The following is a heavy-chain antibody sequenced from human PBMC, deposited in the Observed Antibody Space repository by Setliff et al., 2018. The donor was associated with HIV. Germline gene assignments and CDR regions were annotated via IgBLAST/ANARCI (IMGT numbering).Heavy chain of an antibody. D-gene: IGHD3-10*01. CDR1: GFTFSSYW. V-gene: IGHV3-74*01. CDR2: INSDGRST. CDR3: ARDHLRGGSGSFSPTFVG. Sequence: PGGSLRLSCAASGFTFSSYWMHWVRQAPGKGLVWVSRINSDGRSTSYADSVKGRFTISRDNDKNTLYLQMNSLRAEDTAVYYCARDHLRGGSGSFSPTFVGWGQGTLVTVSS. J-gene: IGHJ4*02.